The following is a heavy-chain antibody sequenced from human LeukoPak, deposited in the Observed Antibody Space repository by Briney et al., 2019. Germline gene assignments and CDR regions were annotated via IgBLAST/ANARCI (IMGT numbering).Heavy chain of an antibody. CDR1: GFTFSSYR. D-gene: IGHD6-19*01. J-gene: IGHJ4*02. CDR2: ISSSSSYI. V-gene: IGHV3-21*01. Sequence: GGSLRLSCAASGFTFSSYRMNWVRRAPGKGLEWVSSISSSSSYIYYADSVKGRFTISRDNAKNSLYLRMNSLRAEDTAVYYCAREGSGVAGHFDYWGQGTLVTVSS. CDR3: AREGSGVAGHFDY.